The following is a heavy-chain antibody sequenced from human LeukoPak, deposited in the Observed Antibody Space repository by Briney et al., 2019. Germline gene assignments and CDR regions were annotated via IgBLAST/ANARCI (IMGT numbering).Heavy chain of an antibody. CDR3: AKDQGYYDFWSGWGAFDI. Sequence: GGSLRLSCAGSGFTFSSYWMSWVRQAPGKGPEWVSAISGSGGSTYYADSVKGRFTISRDNSKNTLYLQMNSLRAEDTAVYYCAKDQGYYDFWSGWGAFDIWGQGTMVTVSS. D-gene: IGHD3-3*01. V-gene: IGHV3-23*01. J-gene: IGHJ3*02. CDR2: ISGSGGST. CDR1: GFTFSSYW.